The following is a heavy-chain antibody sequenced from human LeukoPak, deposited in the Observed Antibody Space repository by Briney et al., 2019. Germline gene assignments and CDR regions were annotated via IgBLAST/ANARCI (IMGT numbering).Heavy chain of an antibody. Sequence: SETLSLTCTVSGASIPSSYYWSWIRQPPGKGLECIGYISASGNTNYNPSLKSRVTISVDTFKSQFSLNLSSVTAADTAIYYCARLTGGGSYWGYFDYWGQGNLVTVSS. CDR2: ISASGNT. CDR1: GASIPSSYY. CDR3: ARLTGGGSYWGYFDY. V-gene: IGHV4-4*09. D-gene: IGHD1-26*01. J-gene: IGHJ4*02.